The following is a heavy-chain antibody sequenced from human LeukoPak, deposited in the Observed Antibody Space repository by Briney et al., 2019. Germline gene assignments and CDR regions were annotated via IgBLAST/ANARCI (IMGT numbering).Heavy chain of an antibody. CDR2: ISGGGGST. D-gene: IGHD3-10*01. V-gene: IGHV3-23*01. J-gene: IGHJ4*02. Sequence: PGGSLRLSCAASGFTFSSYAMSWVRQAPGKGLEWVSAISGGGGSTYYADSVKGRFTISRDNSKNTLYLQMNSLRAEDTAVYYCAKGSYGSGSYPAVFDYWGQGTLVTVSS. CDR1: GFTFSSYA. CDR3: AKGSYGSGSYPAVFDY.